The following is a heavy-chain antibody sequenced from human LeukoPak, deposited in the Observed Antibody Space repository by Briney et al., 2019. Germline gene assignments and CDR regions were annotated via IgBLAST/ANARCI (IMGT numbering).Heavy chain of an antibody. D-gene: IGHD3-16*01. CDR3: TILYSYGMDV. Sequence: GASVKVSCKASGGTFSSYAISWVRQAPGQGLEWMGRIIPILGIANYAQKFQGRVTITADKSTSTAYMELSSLRSEDTAVYYCTILYSYGMDVWGQGTTVTVSS. V-gene: IGHV1-69*04. CDR1: GGTFSSYA. CDR2: IIPILGIA. J-gene: IGHJ6*02.